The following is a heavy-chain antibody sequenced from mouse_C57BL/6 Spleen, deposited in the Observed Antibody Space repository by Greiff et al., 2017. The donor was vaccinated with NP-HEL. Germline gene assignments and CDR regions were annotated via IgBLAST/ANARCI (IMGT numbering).Heavy chain of an antibody. CDR2: INPNNGGT. D-gene: IGHD2-4*01. Sequence: VQLKESGPELVKPGASVKIPCKASGYTFTDYNMDWVKQSHGKSLEWIGDINPNNGGTIYNQKFKGKATLTVDKSSSTAYMELRSLTSEDTAVYYCAAYDYDLAWFAYWGQGTLVTVSA. J-gene: IGHJ3*01. CDR1: GYTFTDYN. CDR3: AAYDYDLAWFAY. V-gene: IGHV1-18*01.